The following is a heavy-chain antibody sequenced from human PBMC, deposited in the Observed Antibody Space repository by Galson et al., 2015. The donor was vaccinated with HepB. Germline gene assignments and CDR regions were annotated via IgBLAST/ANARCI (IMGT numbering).Heavy chain of an antibody. CDR3: ARLPIRFLESPLEKADYGMDV. CDR2: IYYSGST. V-gene: IGHV4-39*01. CDR1: GGSISSSSYY. D-gene: IGHD3-3*01. Sequence: ETLSLTCTVSGGSISSSSYYWGWIRQPPGKGLEWIGSIYYSGSTYYNPSLKSRVTISVDTSKNQFSLKLSSVTAADTAVYYCARLPIRFLESPLEKADYGMDVWGQGTTVTVSS. J-gene: IGHJ6*02.